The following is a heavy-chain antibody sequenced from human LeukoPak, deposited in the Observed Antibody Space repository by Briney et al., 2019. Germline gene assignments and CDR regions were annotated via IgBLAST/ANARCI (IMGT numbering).Heavy chain of an antibody. V-gene: IGHV3-33*01. CDR3: AREGPRGNSQFDY. Sequence: GRSLRLSCAASGFTFSNYGMHWVRQAPGKGLEWVALIWYDGSNKYYTDSVKGRLTISRDNSKDTLFLQMNGLRAEDTAVYYCAREGPRGNSQFDYWGQGTLATVSS. D-gene: IGHD2/OR15-2a*01. CDR2: IWYDGSNK. CDR1: GFTFSNYG. J-gene: IGHJ4*02.